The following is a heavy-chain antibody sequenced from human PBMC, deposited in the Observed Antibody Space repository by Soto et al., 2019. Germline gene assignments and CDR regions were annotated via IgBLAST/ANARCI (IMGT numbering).Heavy chain of an antibody. CDR1: GGTFSSYT. CDR3: ARDSSSSLAGGWFDP. D-gene: IGHD6-13*01. J-gene: IGHJ5*02. CDR2: IIPILGIA. Sequence: QDQLVQSGAEVKKPGSSVKVSCKASGGTFSSYTISWVRQAPGQGLEWMGRIIPILGIANYAQKFQGRVTITADKSTSTAYMELSSLRSEDTAVYYCARDSSSSLAGGWFDPWGQGTLVTVSS. V-gene: IGHV1-69*08.